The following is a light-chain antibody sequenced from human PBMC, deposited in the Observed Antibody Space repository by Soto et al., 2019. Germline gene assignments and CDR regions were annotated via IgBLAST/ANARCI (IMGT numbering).Light chain of an antibody. CDR3: LQHNSYPGT. Sequence: DIQMTQSPSSLSSSIVYICTITCRASQGIRNDLGWFQQKPGKAPNRLIYGASSLQSGVPSRFSGSGSGTEFTLTISSLQPEDFATYYCLQHNSYPGTFGQGTKVDIK. CDR2: GAS. V-gene: IGKV1-17*01. J-gene: IGKJ1*01. CDR1: QGIRND.